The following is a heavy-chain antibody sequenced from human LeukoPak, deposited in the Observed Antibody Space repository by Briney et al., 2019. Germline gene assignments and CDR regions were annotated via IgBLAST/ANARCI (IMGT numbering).Heavy chain of an antibody. CDR2: ISSSGSTI. V-gene: IGHV3-11*04. D-gene: IGHD3-22*01. CDR1: GFTFSDYY. CDR3: ARGNYYDSSGYYPKIYYYYHYMDV. Sequence: PGGSLRLSCAASGFTFSDYYMSWIRQAPGKGLEWVSYISSSGSTIYYADSVKGRFTISRDNAKNSLYLQMNSLRAEDTAVYYCARGNYYDSSGYYPKIYYYYHYMDVWGKGTTVTVSS. J-gene: IGHJ6*03.